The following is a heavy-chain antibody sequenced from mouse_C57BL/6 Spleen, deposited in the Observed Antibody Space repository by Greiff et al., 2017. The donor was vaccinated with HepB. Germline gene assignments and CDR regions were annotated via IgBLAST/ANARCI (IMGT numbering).Heavy chain of an antibody. CDR1: GYTFTSYW. CDR2: IGPSDSYT. D-gene: IGHD2-3*01. V-gene: IGHV1-50*01. J-gene: IGHJ2*01. Sequence: VKLQQPGAELVKPGASVKLSCKASGYTFTSYWMQWVKQRPGQGLEWIGEIGPSDSYTNYNQKFKGKATLTVDTYSSPAYMQLSSLTSEDSAVYYCGRYTYDFDYWGQGTTLTVSS. CDR3: GRYTYDFDY.